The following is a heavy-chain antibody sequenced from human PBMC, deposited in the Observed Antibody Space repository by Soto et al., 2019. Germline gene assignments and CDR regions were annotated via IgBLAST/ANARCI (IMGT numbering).Heavy chain of an antibody. D-gene: IGHD3-3*01. J-gene: IGHJ6*03. CDR2: IYYSGST. V-gene: IGHV4-31*03. CDR1: GGSISSGGYY. CDR3: ARANLGWTVINYYYYYYMDV. Sequence: QVQLQESGPGLVKPSQTLSLTCTVSGGSISSGGYYWSWIRQHPGKGLEWIGYIYYSGSTYYNPSLKSRVTISVDTSKNQFSLKLSSVTAADTAVYYCARANLGWTVINYYYYYYMDVWGKGTTVTVSS.